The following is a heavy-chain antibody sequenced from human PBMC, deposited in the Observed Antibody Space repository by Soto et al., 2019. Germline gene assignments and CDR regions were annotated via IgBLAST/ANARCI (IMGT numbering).Heavy chain of an antibody. CDR1: GGTFSSYA. D-gene: IGHD4-17*01. CDR2: IIPIFGTA. J-gene: IGHJ6*02. V-gene: IGHV1-69*13. CDR3: ARGSTVTIYYYYYGMDV. Sequence: SVKVSCKASGGTFSSYAISWVRQAPGQGLEWMGGIIPIFGTANYAQKFQGRVTITADESTSTAYMELSSLRSEDTAVYYCARGSTVTIYYYYYGMDVWGQGTTVTV.